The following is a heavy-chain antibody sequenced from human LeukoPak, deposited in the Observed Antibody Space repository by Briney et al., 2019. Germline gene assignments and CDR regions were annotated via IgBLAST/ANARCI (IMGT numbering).Heavy chain of an antibody. V-gene: IGHV3-23*01. Sequence: HPGGSLRLSCAASGFTFSSYAMSWVRQAPGKGLEWVSAISGSGGSTYYADSVKGRFTISRDNSKNTLYLQMNSLRAEGTAVYYCAKDPYSGSYFDYWGQGTLVTVSS. CDR1: GFTFSSYA. D-gene: IGHD1-26*01. CDR2: ISGSGGST. CDR3: AKDPYSGSYFDY. J-gene: IGHJ4*02.